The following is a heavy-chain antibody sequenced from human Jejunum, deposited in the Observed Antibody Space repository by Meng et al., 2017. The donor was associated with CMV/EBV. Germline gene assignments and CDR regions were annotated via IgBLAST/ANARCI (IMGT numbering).Heavy chain of an antibody. CDR1: GGVNSTYH. Sequence: VPRYETPPGRFKPSGTLSRSCTRSGGVNSTYHRPWIRQPAGKGLDSIGRIHTSGSTHYNPSLKSLVIISVDTSNNQFSLKLRSVTAADTVGDYSARENSGYDYWGQGTLVTVSS. V-gene: IGHV4-4*07. CDR3: ARENSGYDY. D-gene: IGHD5-12*01. CDR2: IHTSGST. J-gene: IGHJ4*02.